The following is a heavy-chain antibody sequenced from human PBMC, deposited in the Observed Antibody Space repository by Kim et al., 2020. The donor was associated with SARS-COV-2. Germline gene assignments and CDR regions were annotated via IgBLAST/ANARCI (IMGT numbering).Heavy chain of an antibody. CDR1: GFSFASYA. CDR3: AKEDRVVATTVCPSFDL. V-gene: IGHV3-23*01. D-gene: IGHD5-12*01. J-gene: IGHJ2*01. CDR2: TSANGSRT. Sequence: GGSLRLSCVASGFSFASYAMSWVRLSPGKGLEWVSGTSANGSRTYYADSVRGRFTISRDNSKDTLFLQMNSLRADDSAVYYCAKEDRVVATTVCPSFDLWGRGSLVTVSS.